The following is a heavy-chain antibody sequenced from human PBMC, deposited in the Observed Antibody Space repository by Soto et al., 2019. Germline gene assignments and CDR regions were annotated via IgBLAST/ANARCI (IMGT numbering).Heavy chain of an antibody. D-gene: IGHD6-19*01. CDR1: GFSFHSHE. Sequence: GGSLRLSCAASGFSFHSHEMNWVRQAPGKGLEWVSHISSGSTMHYADSVKGRFTISRDNAKNSLYLQMNNPRAEDTAVYFCARGYSSGWSRGGYFDYWGQVALVTVPQ. CDR2: ISSGSTM. V-gene: IGHV3-48*03. J-gene: IGHJ4*02. CDR3: ARGYSSGWSRGGYFDY.